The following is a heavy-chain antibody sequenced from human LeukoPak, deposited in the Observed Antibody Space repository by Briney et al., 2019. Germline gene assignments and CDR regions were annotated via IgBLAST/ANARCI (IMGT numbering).Heavy chain of an antibody. J-gene: IGHJ3*02. Sequence: PSETLSLTCAVSGGSISSGGYSWNWIRQPPGKGLEWIGYIYHSGSTYYNPSLKSRVTISVDRSKNQFSLKLSSVTAADTAVYYCARGPDYYDSSSDGFDIWGQGTMVTVSS. V-gene: IGHV4-30-2*01. D-gene: IGHD3-22*01. CDR1: GGSISSGGYS. CDR2: IYHSGST. CDR3: ARGPDYYDSSSDGFDI.